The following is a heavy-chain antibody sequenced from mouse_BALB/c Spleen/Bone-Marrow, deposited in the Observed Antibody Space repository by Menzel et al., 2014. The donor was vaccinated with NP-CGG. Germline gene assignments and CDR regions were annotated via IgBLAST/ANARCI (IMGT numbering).Heavy chain of an antibody. CDR3: ARQDYDWFAY. D-gene: IGHD2-4*01. CDR1: GFTFSSYG. J-gene: IGHJ3*01. CDR2: ISSGGSYT. V-gene: IGHV5-6*01. Sequence: EVQVVESGGDLVKPGGSLKLSCAASGFTFSSYGMSWVRQTPDKRLEWVATISSGGSYTYYPDSVKGRFTISRDNAKNTLYLQVSSLKSEDTAMYYCARQDYDWFAYWGQGTLVTVSA.